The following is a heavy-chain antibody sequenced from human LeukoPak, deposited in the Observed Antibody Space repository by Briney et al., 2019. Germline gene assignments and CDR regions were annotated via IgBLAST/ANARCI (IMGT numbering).Heavy chain of an antibody. CDR1: GFTFSGYW. CDR2: IKQDGSEK. Sequence: GGSLRLSCAASGFTFSGYWMSWVRQAPGKGLEWVANIKQDGSEKYYVDSVKGRFTISRDNAKNSLYLQMNSLRAEDTAVYYCATSSTWYDKFDYWGQGTLVTVSS. CDR3: ATSSTWYDKFDY. D-gene: IGHD6-13*01. J-gene: IGHJ4*02. V-gene: IGHV3-7*01.